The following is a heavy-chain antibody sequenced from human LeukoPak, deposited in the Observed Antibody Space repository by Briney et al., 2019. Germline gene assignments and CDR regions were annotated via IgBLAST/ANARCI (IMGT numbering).Heavy chain of an antibody. CDR3: ARILEGYYYFGLDV. CDR1: GFTFTSYW. CDR2: TDGDGSSR. Sequence: GGSLRLSCAASGFTFTSYWIHWVRQVPGKGLEWVSRTDGDGSSRSYADSVQGRFTISRDNGKKTVFLQMNSLSAEDTAVYYCARILEGYYYFGLDVWGQGTTVIVSS. D-gene: IGHD3/OR15-3a*01. V-gene: IGHV3-74*01. J-gene: IGHJ6*02.